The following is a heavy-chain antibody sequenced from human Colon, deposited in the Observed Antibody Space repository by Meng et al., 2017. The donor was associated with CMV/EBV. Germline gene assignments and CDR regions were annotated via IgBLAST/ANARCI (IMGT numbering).Heavy chain of an antibody. J-gene: IGHJ6*02. CDR2: IYDSGST. CDR3: AREGRRGTSLPPYFHYYGVDV. Sequence: SETLSLTCTVSGGSISSYYWTWIRQPPGKGLEWIGFIYDSGSTNYNPSLKSRVTISLDSSKNQFSLKLNSVTAADPAVYYCAREGRRGTSLPPYFHYYGVDVWGQGTTVTVSS. CDR1: GGSISSYY. V-gene: IGHV4-59*01. D-gene: IGHD2-15*01.